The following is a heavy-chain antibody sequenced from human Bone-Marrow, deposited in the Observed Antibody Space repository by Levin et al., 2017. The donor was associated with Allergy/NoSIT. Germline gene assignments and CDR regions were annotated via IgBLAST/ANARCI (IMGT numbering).Heavy chain of an antibody. Sequence: PSETLSLTCAVYGGSFSGYYWSWIRQPPGKGLEWIGEINHSGSTNYNPSLKSRVTISVDTSKNQFSLKLSSVTAADTAVYYCARGRGVVPAANCYGMDVWGQGTTVTVSS. CDR1: GGSFSGYY. D-gene: IGHD2-2*01. CDR3: ARGRGVVPAANCYGMDV. J-gene: IGHJ6*02. V-gene: IGHV4-34*01. CDR2: INHSGST.